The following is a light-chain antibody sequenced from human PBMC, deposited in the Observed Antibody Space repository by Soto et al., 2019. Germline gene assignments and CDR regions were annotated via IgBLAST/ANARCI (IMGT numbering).Light chain of an antibody. CDR1: QSVGDT. CDR2: GVS. Sequence: EIVMTQSPATLSLSPGERATLSCRASQSVGDTYLAWYQQKPGQAPRLLIYGVSTRATGIPARFSGSGSATEFTLTISSLQSEDFAVYWCQQYNSWPPTFGQGTKVDIK. J-gene: IGKJ1*01. CDR3: QQYNSWPPT. V-gene: IGKV3-15*01.